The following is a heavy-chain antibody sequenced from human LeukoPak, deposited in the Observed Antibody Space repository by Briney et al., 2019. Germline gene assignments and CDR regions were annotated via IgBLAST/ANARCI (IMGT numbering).Heavy chain of an antibody. J-gene: IGHJ4*02. CDR2: IKPDGSEK. V-gene: IGHV3-7*01. CDR1: GFTFSSFW. D-gene: IGHD6-6*01. Sequence: GGSLRLSCAASGFTFSSFWMTWVRQAPGNGLEWVANIKPDGSEKSYVDSVKGRFTISGDNAKNSLYLQMNSLRAEDTAVYYCARGGATRLGYWGQGTLVTVSS. CDR3: ARGGATRLGY.